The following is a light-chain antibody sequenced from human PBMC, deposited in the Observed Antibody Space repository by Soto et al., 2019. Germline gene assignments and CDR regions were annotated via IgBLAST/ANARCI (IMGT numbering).Light chain of an antibody. V-gene: IGKV1-5*01. J-gene: IGKJ1*01. CDR3: QQSYYNPT. Sequence: DIQMSHSPDTLSASVGHTVTITLRASQSISSWLAWYQQKPGKAPKLLIYDASSLESGVPSRFSGSGSGTDFTLTISSLQHEDFATYYCQQSYYNPTFGQGTKVDI. CDR2: DAS. CDR1: QSISSW.